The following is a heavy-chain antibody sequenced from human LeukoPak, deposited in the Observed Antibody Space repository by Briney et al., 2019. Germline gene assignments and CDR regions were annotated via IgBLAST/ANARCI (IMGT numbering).Heavy chain of an antibody. D-gene: IGHD2-2*01. CDR2: INHSGST. CDR1: GGSFSGYY. V-gene: IGHV4-34*01. CDR3: ARVPAAPRLYMDV. J-gene: IGHJ6*02. Sequence: SETLSLTCAVYGGSFSGYYWSWIRQPPGKGLEWIGEINHSGSTNYNPSLKSRVTISVDTSKNQFSLKLSSVTAADTAVYYCARVPAAPRLYMDVWGQGTTVIVSS.